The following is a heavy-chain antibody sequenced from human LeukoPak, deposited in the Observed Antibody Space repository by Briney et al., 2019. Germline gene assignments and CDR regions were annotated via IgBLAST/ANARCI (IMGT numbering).Heavy chain of an antibody. CDR1: GGSFSGYY. D-gene: IGHD5-12*01. Sequence: SETLSLTCAVYGGSFSGYYWSWIRQPPGKGLEWIGEINHGGSTNYNPSLKSRVTISVDTSKNQFSLKLSSVTAADTAVYYCARGGLATSRRRGYGMDVWGQGTTVTVSS. CDR2: INHGGST. J-gene: IGHJ6*02. CDR3: ARGGLATSRRRGYGMDV. V-gene: IGHV4-34*01.